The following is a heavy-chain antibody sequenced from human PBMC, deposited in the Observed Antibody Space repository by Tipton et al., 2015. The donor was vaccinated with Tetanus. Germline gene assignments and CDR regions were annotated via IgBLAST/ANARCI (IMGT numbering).Heavy chain of an antibody. Sequence: TLSLTCTVSGGSISSYYWSWIRQPPGKGLEWIGYIYYSGSTNYNPSLKSRVTISVDTSKNQFSLKLSSVTAADTAVYYCAREGKALRLGELSLYDWYFDLWGRGTLVTVSS. V-gene: IGHV4-59*01. CDR2: IYYSGST. CDR1: GGSISSYY. D-gene: IGHD3-16*02. CDR3: AREGKALRLGELSLYDWYFDL. J-gene: IGHJ2*01.